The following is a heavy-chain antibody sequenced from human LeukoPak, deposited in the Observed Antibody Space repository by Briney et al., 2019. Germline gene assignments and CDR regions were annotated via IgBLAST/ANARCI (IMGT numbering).Heavy chain of an antibody. CDR2: IYYSGST. CDR3: ARVLIVVVPAATIFEAFDI. D-gene: IGHD2-2*01. Sequence: SETLSLTCTVSGGSISSGGYYWSWIRQPPGKGLEWIGYIYYSGSTNYNPSLKSRVTISVDTSKNQFSLKLSSVTAADTAVYYCARVLIVVVPAATIFEAFDIWGQGTMVTVSS. J-gene: IGHJ3*02. V-gene: IGHV4-61*08. CDR1: GGSISSGGYY.